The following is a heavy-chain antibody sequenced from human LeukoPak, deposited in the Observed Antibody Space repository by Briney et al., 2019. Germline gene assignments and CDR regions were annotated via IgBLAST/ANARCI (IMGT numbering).Heavy chain of an antibody. D-gene: IGHD2-2*01. CDR3: ARPSGYCSSTSCRRGYFDY. Sequence: SETLSLTCAVYGGSFSGYYWSWIRQPPGKGLEWIGEINHSGSTNYNPSLKSRVTISVDTSKNQFSLKLSSVTAADAAVYYCARPSGYCSSTSCRRGYFDYWGQGTLVTVSS. CDR2: INHSGST. J-gene: IGHJ4*02. V-gene: IGHV4-34*01. CDR1: GGSFSGYY.